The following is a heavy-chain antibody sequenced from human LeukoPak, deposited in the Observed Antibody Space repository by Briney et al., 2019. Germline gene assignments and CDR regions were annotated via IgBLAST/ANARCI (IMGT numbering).Heavy chain of an antibody. CDR2: ISYDGSNK. CDR3: AKAQLLWFGEGYYGMDV. Sequence: GGSLRLSCAASGFTFSSYGMHWVRQAPGKGVEWVAVISYDGSNKYYADSVKGRFTISRDNSKNTLYLQMNSLRAEDTAVYYCAKAQLLWFGEGYYGMDVWGKGTTVTVSS. V-gene: IGHV3-30*18. J-gene: IGHJ6*04. D-gene: IGHD3-10*01. CDR1: GFTFSSYG.